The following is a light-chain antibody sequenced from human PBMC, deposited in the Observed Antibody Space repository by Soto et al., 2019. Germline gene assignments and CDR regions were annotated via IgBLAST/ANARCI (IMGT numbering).Light chain of an antibody. J-gene: IGLJ2*01. CDR3: CSYAGSSVV. CDR2: EGS. V-gene: IGLV2-23*01. Sequence: QSALTQPASVSGSPGQSITISCTGTSSDVGSYNLVSWYQQHPGKAPKLMIYEGSKRPSGVSNRFSGSKSGNTASLTISGLQAADEADYYSCSYAGSSVVFGGGTKVTVL. CDR1: SSDVGSYNL.